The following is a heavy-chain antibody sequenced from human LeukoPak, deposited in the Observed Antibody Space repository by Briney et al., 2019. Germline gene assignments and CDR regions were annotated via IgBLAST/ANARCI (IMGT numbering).Heavy chain of an antibody. CDR1: GGSFSGYY. Sequence: SETLSLTCAVYGGSFSGYYWSWIRQPPGKGLEWIGEINHSGSTNYNPSLKSRVTISVDTSKNQFSLKLSSVTAADTAVYYCARGGGCVRPYGYWGQGTLVTVSS. V-gene: IGHV4-34*01. D-gene: IGHD3-10*01. CDR3: ARGGGCVRPYGY. CDR2: INHSGST. J-gene: IGHJ4*02.